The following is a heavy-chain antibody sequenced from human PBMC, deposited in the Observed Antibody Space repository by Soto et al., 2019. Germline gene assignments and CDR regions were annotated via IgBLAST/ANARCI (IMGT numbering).Heavy chain of an antibody. D-gene: IGHD6-19*01. CDR2: ISYDGSNK. CDR1: GFTFSSYA. V-gene: IGHV3-30-3*01. J-gene: IGHJ6*02. CDR3: AREYGRQQWLVLYYYYGMDV. Sequence: HPGGSLRLSCAASGFTFSSYAMHWVRQAPGKGLEWVAVISYDGSNKYYADSVKGRFTISRDNSKNTLYLQMNSLRAEDTAVYYCAREYGRQQWLVLYYYYGMDVWGQGTTVTVS.